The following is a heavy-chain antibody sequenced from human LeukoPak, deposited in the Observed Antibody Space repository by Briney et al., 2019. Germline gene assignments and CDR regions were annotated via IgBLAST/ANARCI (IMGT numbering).Heavy chain of an antibody. CDR2: ITGSGAR. CDR3: AKHIADYFYYGMDV. J-gene: IGHJ6*02. V-gene: IGHV3-23*01. Sequence: PGGSLRLSCAASGFTFSSYAVSWVRQAPGKGLEWVSSITGSGARYYADSVKGRFTISRDTSKNTLSLQMNSLGADDTAVYYCAKHIADYFYYGMDVWGHGTTVTVSS. CDR1: GFTFSSYA.